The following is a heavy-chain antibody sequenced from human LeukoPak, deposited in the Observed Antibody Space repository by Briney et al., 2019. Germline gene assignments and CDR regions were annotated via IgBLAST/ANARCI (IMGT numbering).Heavy chain of an antibody. CDR3: ARTGKEVVVVVAADAFDI. D-gene: IGHD2-15*01. CDR2: INHSGST. V-gene: IGHV4-34*01. CDR1: GGSFSGYY. J-gene: IGHJ3*02. Sequence: PSETLSLTYAVYGGSFSGYYWSWIRQPPGKGLEWIGEINHSGSTNYNPSLKSRVTISVDTSKNQFSLKLSSVTAADTAVYYCARTGKEVVVVVAADAFDIWGQGTMVTVSS.